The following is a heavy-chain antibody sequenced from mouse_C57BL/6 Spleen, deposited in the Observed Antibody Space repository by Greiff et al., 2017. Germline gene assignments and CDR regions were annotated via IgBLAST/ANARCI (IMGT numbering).Heavy chain of an antibody. Sequence: EVQLQESGPGLVKPSQSLSLTCSVTGYSITSGYYWNWIRQFPGNKLEWMGYISYDGSNNYNPSLKNRISITRDTSKNQFFLKLNSVTTEDTATYYCAREEDGYYAMDYWGQGTSVTVSS. D-gene: IGHD2-3*01. J-gene: IGHJ4*01. CDR3: AREEDGYYAMDY. V-gene: IGHV3-6*01. CDR1: GYSITSGYY. CDR2: ISYDGSN.